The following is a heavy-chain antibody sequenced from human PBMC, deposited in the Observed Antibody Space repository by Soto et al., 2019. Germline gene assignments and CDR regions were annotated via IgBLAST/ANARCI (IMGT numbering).Heavy chain of an antibody. CDR3: ARGDETYCGGDCYKTPYFDY. D-gene: IGHD2-21*01. Sequence: QVQLVQSGAEVKKPGASVKVSCKASGYTFTSYGISWERQAPGQGLEWMGWISAYNGNTNYAQKLQGRVTMTTDTSTSTAYMELRSLRSDDTAVYYCARGDETYCGGDCYKTPYFDYWGQGTLVPVSS. J-gene: IGHJ4*02. CDR1: GYTFTSYG. CDR2: ISAYNGNT. V-gene: IGHV1-18*01.